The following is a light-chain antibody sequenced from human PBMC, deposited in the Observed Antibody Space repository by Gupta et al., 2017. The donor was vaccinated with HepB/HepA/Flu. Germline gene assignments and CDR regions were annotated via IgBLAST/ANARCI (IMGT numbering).Light chain of an antibody. Sequence: DIQMTQSPSSLSAFVGDRVTITCRASQGINNYLAWYQQKPGKVPKLLIYAASTLQAGVPSRFSGSGCGKDLTLTISSRQHEDVATYYCQEDSDDPPWTFGQGTKVEIK. CDR2: AAS. V-gene: IGKV1-27*01. CDR3: QEDSDDPPWT. CDR1: QGINNY. J-gene: IGKJ1*01.